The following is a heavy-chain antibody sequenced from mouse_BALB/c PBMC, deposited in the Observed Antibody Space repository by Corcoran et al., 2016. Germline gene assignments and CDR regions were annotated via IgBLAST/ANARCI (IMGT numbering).Heavy chain of an antibody. CDR1: GYTFTDYY. CDR3: ARDWDWYFDV. Sequence: ELLLQPSGPELVTPEASVKLSCKASGYTFTDYYMKWVKQSHGKCLEWIGDINPNNGGTSYNQKFKGKATLTVDKSSSTAYMQHNSRTSEDAAVYDCARDWDWYFDVWGAGTTVTVSS. V-gene: IGHV1-26*01. D-gene: IGHD4-1*01. CDR2: INPNNGGT. J-gene: IGHJ1*01.